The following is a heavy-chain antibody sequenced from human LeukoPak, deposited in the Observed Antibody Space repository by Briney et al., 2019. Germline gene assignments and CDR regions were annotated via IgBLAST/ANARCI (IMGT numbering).Heavy chain of an antibody. J-gene: IGHJ4*02. CDR1: GFTFSSYA. Sequence: PGRSLRLSRAASGFTFSSYAMHWVRQAPGKGLEWVAVISYDGSNKYYADSVKGRFTISRDNSKNTLYLQMNSLRAEDTAVYYCARTRSQQYSSGWYYFDCWGQGTLVTVSS. CDR2: ISYDGSNK. V-gene: IGHV3-30*04. CDR3: ARTRSQQYSSGWYYFDC. D-gene: IGHD6-19*01.